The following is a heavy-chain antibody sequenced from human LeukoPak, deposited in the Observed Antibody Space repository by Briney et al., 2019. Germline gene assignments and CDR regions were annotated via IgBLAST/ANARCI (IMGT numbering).Heavy chain of an antibody. D-gene: IGHD3-22*01. J-gene: IGHJ4*02. CDR1: GGSISSYY. CDR2: IYYSGST. Sequence: SETLSLTCTVSGGSISSYYWSWIRQPPGKGLEWIGYIYYSGSTNYNPSLKSRVTISVDTSKNQFSLKLSSVTAADTAMYYCARLQDYDSSGLDYWGQGTLVTVSS. CDR3: ARLQDYDSSGLDY. V-gene: IGHV4-59*08.